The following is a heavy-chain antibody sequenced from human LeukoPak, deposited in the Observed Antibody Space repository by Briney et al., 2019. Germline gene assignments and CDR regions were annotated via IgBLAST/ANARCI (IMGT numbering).Heavy chain of an antibody. D-gene: IGHD3-22*01. Sequence: ASVKVSCKVSGYTLTELSMHWVRQAPGKGLEWMGGFDPEDGETIYAQKFQGRVTMTEDTSTDTAYMELSSLRSEDTAVYYCATAPITKYYYDSSGYFSYWGQGTLVTVSS. CDR3: ATAPITKYYYDSSGYFSY. CDR2: FDPEDGET. V-gene: IGHV1-24*01. CDR1: GYTLTELS. J-gene: IGHJ4*02.